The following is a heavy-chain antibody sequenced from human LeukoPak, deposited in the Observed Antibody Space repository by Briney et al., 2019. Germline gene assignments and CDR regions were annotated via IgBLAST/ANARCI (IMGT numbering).Heavy chain of an antibody. CDR1: GFTFSSYA. CDR3: ARAKNYYDSSGMGY. Sequence: GGSLRLSCAAPGFTFSSYAMHWVRQVPGKGLEWVAVISYDGSNKYYADSVKGRFTISRDNSKNTLYLQMNSLRAEDTAVYYCARAKNYYDSSGMGYWGQGTLVTVSS. CDR2: ISYDGSNK. V-gene: IGHV3-30*01. D-gene: IGHD3-22*01. J-gene: IGHJ4*02.